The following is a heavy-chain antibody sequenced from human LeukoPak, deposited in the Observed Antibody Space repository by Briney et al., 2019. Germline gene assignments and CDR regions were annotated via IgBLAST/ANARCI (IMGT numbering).Heavy chain of an antibody. CDR1: GFILSSYG. CDR3: AKDRGSGSYPSPLFDY. D-gene: IGHD3-10*01. V-gene: IGHV3-30*18. Sequence: GGSLRLSCAVSGFILSSYGMHWVRQAPGKGLEWVAAILYDESNKYYADSVKGRFTISRDNYKNTLYLQMNSLRTEDTAVYYCAKDRGSGSYPSPLFDYWGRGILVTVSS. CDR2: ILYDESNK. J-gene: IGHJ4*02.